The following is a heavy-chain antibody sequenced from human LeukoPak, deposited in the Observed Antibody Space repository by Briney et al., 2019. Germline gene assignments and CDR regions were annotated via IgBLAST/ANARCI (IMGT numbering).Heavy chain of an antibody. D-gene: IGHD3-16*01. CDR2: INEDGSIK. CDR3: AREWGDY. Sequence: GGSLRLSCAASGFTFTGYWMSWVRQAPGKGLEWVANINEDGSIKYYVDSVKGRFTISRDNAKNSLYLQMNSLRAEDTAVYYCAREWGDYWGQGTLVTVSS. V-gene: IGHV3-7*01. CDR1: GFTFTGYW. J-gene: IGHJ4*02.